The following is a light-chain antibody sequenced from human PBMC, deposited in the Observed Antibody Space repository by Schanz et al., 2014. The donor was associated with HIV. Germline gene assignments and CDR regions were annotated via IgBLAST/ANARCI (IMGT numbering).Light chain of an antibody. V-gene: IGKV1-6*02. Sequence: AIQMTQSPSSLSASVGDRVTITCRASQAIRDDVGWYQQRPGRAPRLLISAASTLQSGVPSRFSGRGLGTDFTLIISSLQPEDFATYFCQQSHTYPYTFGQGTKLEIK. J-gene: IGKJ2*01. CDR2: AAS. CDR3: QQSHTYPYT. CDR1: QAIRDD.